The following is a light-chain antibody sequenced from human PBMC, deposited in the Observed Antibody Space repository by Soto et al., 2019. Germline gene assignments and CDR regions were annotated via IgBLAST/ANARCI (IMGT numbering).Light chain of an antibody. CDR3: QQSYDSPLT. Sequence: DIQMTQSPSSLSASVGDRVTITCRASQSINKYLNWYRQKPGKAPELLIYAASSLQNGVPSTFSGSGSGTDFTLTISSLQPEDFATYYCQQSYDSPLTFGGGTKVDIK. J-gene: IGKJ4*01. CDR2: AAS. CDR1: QSINKY. V-gene: IGKV1-39*01.